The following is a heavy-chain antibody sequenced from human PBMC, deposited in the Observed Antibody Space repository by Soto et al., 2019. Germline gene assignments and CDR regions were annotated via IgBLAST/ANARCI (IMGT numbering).Heavy chain of an antibody. J-gene: IGHJ6*02. CDR3: ARDSDNGDYKAFVNA. D-gene: IGHD4-17*01. V-gene: IGHV1-18*01. CDR1: GYTFTSYG. Sequence: QVQLVKSGAEVKKPGASVKVSCKASGYTFTSYGISWVRQAPGQGLEWMGWISAYNGNTNSAQKLQRRVTMTTDTSTATAYMELRSLTSDVTAVYYCARDSDNGDYKAFVNAWSQGTTVTISS. CDR2: ISAYNGNT.